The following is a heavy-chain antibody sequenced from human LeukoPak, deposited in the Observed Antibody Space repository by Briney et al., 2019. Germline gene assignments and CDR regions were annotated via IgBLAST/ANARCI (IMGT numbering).Heavy chain of an antibody. CDR3: AKDSTRTGTNYFDF. CDR2: VSASGGRT. D-gene: IGHD1-1*01. J-gene: IGHJ4*02. V-gene: IGHV3-23*01. Sequence: GVSLRLSCAASGFTFSSHDMSWVRQAPGKGLDWVSAVSASGGRTYDADSVKGRFTISRDNSKNTVYLQMNSLRAEDTAVYYCAKDSTRTGTNYFDFWGQGTLVTVSS. CDR1: GFTFSSHD.